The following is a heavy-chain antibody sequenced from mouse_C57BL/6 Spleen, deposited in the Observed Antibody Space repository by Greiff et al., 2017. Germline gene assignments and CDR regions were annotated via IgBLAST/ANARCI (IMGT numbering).Heavy chain of an antibody. Sequence: VQGVESDAELVKPGASVKISCKVSGYTFTDHTIHWMKQRPEQGLEWIGYIYPRDGSTKYNEKFKGKATLTADKSSSTAYMQLNSLTSEDSAVYFCAREKIYYGSSYFDYWGQGTTLTVSS. CDR1: GYTFTDHT. J-gene: IGHJ2*01. CDR2: IYPRDGST. CDR3: AREKIYYGSSYFDY. V-gene: IGHV1-78*01. D-gene: IGHD1-1*01.